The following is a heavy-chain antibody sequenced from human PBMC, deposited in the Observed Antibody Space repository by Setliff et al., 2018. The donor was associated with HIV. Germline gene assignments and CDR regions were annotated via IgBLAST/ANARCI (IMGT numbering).Heavy chain of an antibody. CDR3: ARARGPPLPVLDF. CDR1: GGSITTTNYY. V-gene: IGHV4-39*07. Sequence: KTSETLSLTCTVSGGSITTTNYYWGWVRQSPEKGLEWIGVIYYRGSAYYNLSLQSRVTLSVDTSKNSFSLHLTSVTAADTAVYFCARARGPPLPVLDFWGQGTLVTVSS. J-gene: IGHJ4*02. D-gene: IGHD3-10*01. CDR2: IYYRGSA.